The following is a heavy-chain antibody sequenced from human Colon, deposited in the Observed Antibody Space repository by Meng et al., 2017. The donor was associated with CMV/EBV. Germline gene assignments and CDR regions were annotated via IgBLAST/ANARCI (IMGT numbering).Heavy chain of an antibody. Sequence: QVQLQESGPGLVKPSQTLSLTCTVSGASIISGGYYYSWIRQKPGKGLEWIGYMYYTGKTYYNPSLESRVTMSVDTSSNQLFLNLRSMTVADTAVYYCARDYDSNYNCLDPWGQGILVTVSS. D-gene: IGHD3-22*01. CDR2: MYYTGKT. V-gene: IGHV4-31*03. CDR3: ARDYDSNYNCLDP. CDR1: GASIISGGYY. J-gene: IGHJ5*02.